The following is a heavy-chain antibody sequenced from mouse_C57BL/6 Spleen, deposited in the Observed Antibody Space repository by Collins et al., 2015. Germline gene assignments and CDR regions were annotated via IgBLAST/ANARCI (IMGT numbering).Heavy chain of an antibody. V-gene: IGHV3-2*02. J-gene: IGHJ4*01. CDR1: GFSITSDYA. D-gene: IGHD2-4*01. CDR2: ISYSGST. Sequence: DVQLQESGPGLVKPSQSLSLTCTVTGFSITSDYAWNWIRQFPGNKLEWVGYISYSGSTYYNPSLKSRISITRDTSKNQFFLQLNSVTTEDTATYYCARNDYDGYAMDSWGQGTSVTVSS. CDR3: ARNDYDGYAMDS.